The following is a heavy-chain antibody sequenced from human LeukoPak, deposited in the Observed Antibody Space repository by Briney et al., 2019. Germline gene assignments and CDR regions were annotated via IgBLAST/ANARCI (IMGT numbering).Heavy chain of an antibody. J-gene: IGHJ5*02. CDR1: GFTFSTYS. D-gene: IGHD3-22*01. CDR3: ARDELKVKSFDP. Sequence: GGSLRLSCAASGFTFSTYSMNWVCQAPGKGLEWVSSISSSSSYIYYADSVKGRFTISRDNAKNSLYLQMNSLRAEDTAVYYCARDELKVKSFDPWGQGTLVTVSS. V-gene: IGHV3-21*01. CDR2: ISSSSSYI.